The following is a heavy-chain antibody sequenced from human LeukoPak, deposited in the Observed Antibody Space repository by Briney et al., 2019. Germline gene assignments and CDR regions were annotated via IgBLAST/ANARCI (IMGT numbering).Heavy chain of an antibody. J-gene: IGHJ4*02. Sequence: SETLSLTCAVHGGSLSGNYWSWIRQPPGKGLQWIGQGTHDGVTTYNPSLKSRVTISVDTPRNQVSLKVTSLTATDTAVYYCARGLNILDYWGQGTLVTVSS. V-gene: IGHV4-34*01. CDR2: GTHDGVT. CDR3: ARGLNILDY. CDR1: GGSLSGNY.